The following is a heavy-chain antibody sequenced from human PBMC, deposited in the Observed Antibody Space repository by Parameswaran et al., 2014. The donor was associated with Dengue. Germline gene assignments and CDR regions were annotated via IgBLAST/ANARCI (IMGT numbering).Heavy chain of an antibody. Sequence: WVRQAPGQGLEWMGWINPNSGGTNYAQKFQGRVTMTRDTSISTAYMELSRLRSDDTAVYYCARDQDTAMAYFDYWGQGTLVTVSS. CDR3: ARDQDTAMAYFDY. CDR2: INPNSGGT. D-gene: IGHD5-18*01. V-gene: IGHV1-2*02. J-gene: IGHJ4*02.